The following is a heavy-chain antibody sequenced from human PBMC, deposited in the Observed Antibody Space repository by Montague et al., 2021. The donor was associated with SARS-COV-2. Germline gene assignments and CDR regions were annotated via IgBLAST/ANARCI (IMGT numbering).Heavy chain of an antibody. CDR1: GFSLSTSGGG. D-gene: IGHD3-16*01. Sequence: PALVKPTQTLTLTCSFSGFSLSTSGGGVGWIRQPPGKALECLALXYWNDDKRYSPSLKSRLTVTKDTSRNQVVLTVTNMDPVDTGTYYCAHEKRGWQIEFGYWGQGVLVTVSS. CDR3: AHEKRGWQIEFGY. J-gene: IGHJ4*02. V-gene: IGHV2-5*01. CDR2: XYWNDDK.